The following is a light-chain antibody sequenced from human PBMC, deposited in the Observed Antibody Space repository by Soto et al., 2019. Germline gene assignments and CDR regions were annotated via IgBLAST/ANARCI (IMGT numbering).Light chain of an antibody. J-gene: IGLJ2*01. Sequence: QSVLTQPPSASGSPGQSVTISCTGTSSDVGGYNYVSWYQQHPGKAPKLMIYDVNKRPSGVPDRFSGSKSGNSASLTVSGLQTEDEADYYCSSYAGSGNVVFGGGTKLTVL. CDR2: DVN. CDR3: SSYAGSGNVV. V-gene: IGLV2-8*01. CDR1: SSDVGGYNY.